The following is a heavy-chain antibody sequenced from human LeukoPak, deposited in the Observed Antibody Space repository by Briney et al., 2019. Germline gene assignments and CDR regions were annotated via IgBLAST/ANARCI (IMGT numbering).Heavy chain of an antibody. D-gene: IGHD1-26*01. V-gene: IGHV3-30-3*01. CDR2: ISYDGSNK. CDR1: GFTFSSYA. Sequence: PGGSLRLSCAASGFTFSSYAMHWVRQAPGKGLEWVAVISYDGSNKYYADSVKGRFTISRDNSKNMLYLQMNSLRAEDTAVYYCAREGPLVGASFDYWGQGTLVTVSS. CDR3: AREGPLVGASFDY. J-gene: IGHJ4*02.